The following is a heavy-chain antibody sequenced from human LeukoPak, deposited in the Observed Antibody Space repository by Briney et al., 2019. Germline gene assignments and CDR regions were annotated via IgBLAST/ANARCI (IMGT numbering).Heavy chain of an antibody. CDR2: IIPIFGTA. V-gene: IGHV1-69*05. CDR3: ARGAEGGAYYYYHYMDV. D-gene: IGHD3-16*01. CDR1: GGTFSSYA. J-gene: IGHJ6*03. Sequence: GASVKVSCKASGGTFSSYAISWVRQAPGQGLEWMGGIIPIFGTANYAQKFQGRVTITTDESTSTAYMKLSSLRSEDTAVYYCARGAEGGAYYYYHYMDVWGKGTTVTVSS.